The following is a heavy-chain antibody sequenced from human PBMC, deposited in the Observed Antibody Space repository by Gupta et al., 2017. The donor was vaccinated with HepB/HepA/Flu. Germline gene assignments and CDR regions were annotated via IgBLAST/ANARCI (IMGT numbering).Heavy chain of an antibody. J-gene: IGHJ5*02. CDR1: GFSVSGNY. CDR3: ARERGDYYDASGYYFGWFDP. CDR2: LYRGGTT. D-gene: IGHD3-22*01. V-gene: IGHV3-53*01. Sequence: EVQLVESGGGLIQPGGSLRLSCAVSGFSVSGNYMSWFRQAPGKGLEWVSVLYRGGTTYYADSVKGRFTISRDNSQNTLFLQMNSLRADDTAVYYCARERGDYYDASGYYFGWFDPWGQGTLVTVSS.